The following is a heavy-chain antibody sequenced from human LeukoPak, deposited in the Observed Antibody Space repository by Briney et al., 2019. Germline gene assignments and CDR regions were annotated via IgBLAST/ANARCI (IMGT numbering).Heavy chain of an antibody. Sequence: SQTPSPTCTLAAACISSYYSSWIRQPAGKGREWIGRIYTSGSTNYNPSLKSRVTMSVDTSENQFSLKLSSVTAADTAVYYCARDRTGSYETYYYMDVWGKGTTVTISS. J-gene: IGHJ6*03. D-gene: IGHD1-26*01. V-gene: IGHV4-4*07. CDR2: IYTSGST. CDR3: ARDRTGSYETYYYMDV. CDR1: AACISSYY.